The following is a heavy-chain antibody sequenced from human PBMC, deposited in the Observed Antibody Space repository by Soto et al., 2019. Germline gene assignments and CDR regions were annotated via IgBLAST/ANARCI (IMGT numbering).Heavy chain of an antibody. CDR3: AFSLGSDNRDLFSF. Sequence: SETLSLTCTVSSGSVSSGSWWSWVRQPPGKGLEWIGEIYHRGSTNYNPSLKSRVTVSLDNSKTQFSLKLSSVTAADTAVYYCAFSLGSDNRDLFSFWGRGSLVTGSS. CDR1: SGSVSSGSW. V-gene: IGHV4-4*02. D-gene: IGHD3-16*01. J-gene: IGHJ1*01. CDR2: IYHRGST.